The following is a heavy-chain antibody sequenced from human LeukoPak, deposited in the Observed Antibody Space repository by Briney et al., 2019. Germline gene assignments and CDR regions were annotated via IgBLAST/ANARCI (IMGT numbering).Heavy chain of an antibody. CDR3: ARDRDYYGSGSYLWAVIAIPSLWFDP. J-gene: IGHJ5*02. CDR1: GYTFTSYY. Sequence: ASVKVSCKASGYTFTSYYMHWVRQPPGQGLEWMGIINPSGGSTSYAQKFQGRVTMTRDTSTSTVYMELSSLRSEDTAVYYCARDRDYYGSGSYLWAVIAIPSLWFDPWGQGTLVTVSS. V-gene: IGHV1-46*03. D-gene: IGHD3-10*01. CDR2: INPSGGST.